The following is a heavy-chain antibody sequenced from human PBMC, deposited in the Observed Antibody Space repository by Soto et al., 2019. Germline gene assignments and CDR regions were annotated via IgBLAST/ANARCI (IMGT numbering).Heavy chain of an antibody. J-gene: IGHJ4*02. CDR2: IYYSGST. CDR1: GGSISSGGYY. Sequence: SETLSLTCTVSGGSISSGGYYWSWIRQHPGKGLEWIGYIYYSGSTYYNPSLKSRVTISVDTSKNQFSLKLSSVTAADTAVYYCAGSDDYIWGSYRPVYFDYWGQGTLVTVSS. V-gene: IGHV4-31*03. D-gene: IGHD3-16*02. CDR3: AGSDDYIWGSYRPVYFDY.